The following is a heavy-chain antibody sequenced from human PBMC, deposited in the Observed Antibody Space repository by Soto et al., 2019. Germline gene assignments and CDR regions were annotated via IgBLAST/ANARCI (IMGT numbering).Heavy chain of an antibody. CDR3: ARDVVVGQYNWFDP. V-gene: IGHV4-31*03. CDR2: IYYSGST. J-gene: IGHJ5*02. Sequence: SETLSLTCTVSGGSISSGGYYWSWIRQHPGKGLEWIGYIYYSGSTYYNPSLKSRVTISVDTSKNQFSLKLSSVTAADTAVYYCARDVVVGQYNWFDPWGQGTLVTVSS. CDR1: GGSISSGGYY. D-gene: IGHD2-15*01.